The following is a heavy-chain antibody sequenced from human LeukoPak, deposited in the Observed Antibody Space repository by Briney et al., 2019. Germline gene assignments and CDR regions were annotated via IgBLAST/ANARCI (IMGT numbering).Heavy chain of an antibody. D-gene: IGHD5-24*01. CDR1: GGSISSYY. J-gene: IGHJ2*01. V-gene: IGHV4-59*01. Sequence: SETLSLTCTVSGGSISSYYWSWIRQPPGKGLEWIGDIYYSGSTNYNPSLKSRATISVDTSKNQFSLKLSSVTAADTAVYYCARSPVATIRGSLRSWYFDLWGRGTLVTVSS. CDR3: ARSPVATIRGSLRSWYFDL. CDR2: IYYSGST.